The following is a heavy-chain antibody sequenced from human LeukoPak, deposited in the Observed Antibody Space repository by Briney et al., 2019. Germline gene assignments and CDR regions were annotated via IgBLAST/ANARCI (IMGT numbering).Heavy chain of an antibody. D-gene: IGHD6-19*01. Sequence: SETLSLTCTVSGGSISSSSYYWGWIRQPAGKGLEWIGRIYTSGSTNYNPSLKSRVTMSVDTSKNQFSLKLSSVTAADTAVYYCARMVAGARFDYWGQGTLVTVSS. CDR1: GGSISSSSYY. CDR2: IYTSGST. CDR3: ARMVAGARFDY. J-gene: IGHJ4*02. V-gene: IGHV4-61*02.